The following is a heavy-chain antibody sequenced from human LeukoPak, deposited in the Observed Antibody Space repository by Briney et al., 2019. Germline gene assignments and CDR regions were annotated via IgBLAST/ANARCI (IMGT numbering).Heavy chain of an antibody. CDR2: LGGSGGTK. D-gene: IGHD2-8*02. CDR1: RFTFSNYA. V-gene: IGHV3-23*01. Sequence: GGSLRLSCAASRFTFSNYAMSWVRPAPGKGLEWVSTLGGSGGTKYYADSVTGRFTMSRDNSQNTLYLQMNSLRAEDTAVYYCAKAGGINSLYFDPWGQGTLVTVSS. J-gene: IGHJ5*02. CDR3: AKAGGINSLYFDP.